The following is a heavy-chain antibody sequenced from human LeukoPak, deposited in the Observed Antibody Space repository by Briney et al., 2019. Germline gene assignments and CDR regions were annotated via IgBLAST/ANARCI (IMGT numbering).Heavy chain of an antibody. V-gene: IGHV3-53*01. J-gene: IGHJ3*02. CDR3: ARIEWERLGRAFDI. CDR2: IYSAGAT. Sequence: GGSLRLSCAASGFTVSDNYMTWVRQAPGKGLEWVSSIYSAGATHYAESVKGRFTITRDNSKNTLYLQMNSLRAEDMAVYYCARIEWERLGRAFDIWGQGTMVTVSS. D-gene: IGHD1-26*01. CDR1: GFTVSDNY.